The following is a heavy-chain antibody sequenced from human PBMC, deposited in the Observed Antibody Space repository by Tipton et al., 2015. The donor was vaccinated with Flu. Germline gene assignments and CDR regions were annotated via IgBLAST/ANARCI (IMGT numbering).Heavy chain of an antibody. CDR1: GGSISSYY. CDR3: ARALVITTTMGGDWFDP. J-gene: IGHJ5*02. CDR2: IYYSGST. Sequence: LRLSCTVSGGSISSYYWSWIRQPPGKGLEWIGYIYYSGSTNYNPSLKSRVTISVDMSKNQFSLNLSSVTAADTAVYHCARALVITTTMGGDWFDPWGQGTLVTVSS. D-gene: IGHD3-10*01. V-gene: IGHV4-59*01.